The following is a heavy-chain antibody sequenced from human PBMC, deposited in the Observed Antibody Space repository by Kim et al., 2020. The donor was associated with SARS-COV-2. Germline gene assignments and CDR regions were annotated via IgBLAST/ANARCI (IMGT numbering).Heavy chain of an antibody. J-gene: IGHJ6*03. D-gene: IGHD6-19*01. V-gene: IGHV4-39*01. Sequence: SETLSLTCTVSGGSLSSSSYYWGWIRQPPGKGLEWIGTTYYSGNTYYNPSLKSRVTISVDTSKNQFSLKLGSVTAADTAVYYCARHQRYSIGWYVAFYYYYMDVWGKGTTVIVSS. CDR2: TYYSGNT. CDR3: ARHQRYSIGWYVAFYYYYMDV. CDR1: GGSLSSSSYY.